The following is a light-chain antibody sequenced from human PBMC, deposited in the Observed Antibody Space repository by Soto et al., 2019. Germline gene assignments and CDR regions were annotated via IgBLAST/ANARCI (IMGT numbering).Light chain of an antibody. V-gene: IGLV2-14*01. CDR1: SSDVGSYNY. Sequence: QSALTQPASASGSPGQSITISCTGTSSDVGSYNYVSWHQQHPGQAPKLMIYEVTHRASGIPDRFSASKSGNTASLTISGLQAGDEADYYCSSYRGTYTYVFGTGTKVTVL. CDR3: SSYRGTYTYV. J-gene: IGLJ1*01. CDR2: EVT.